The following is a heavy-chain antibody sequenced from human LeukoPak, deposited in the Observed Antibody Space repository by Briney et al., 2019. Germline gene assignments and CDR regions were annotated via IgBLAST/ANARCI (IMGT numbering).Heavy chain of an antibody. CDR1: GGSISSSSYY. J-gene: IGHJ4*02. D-gene: IGHD3-22*01. CDR3: AREQITMIVVVIRVFDY. CDR2: IYYSGST. V-gene: IGHV4-39*02. Sequence: SETLSLTCTVSGGSISSSSYYWGWIRQPPGKGLEWIGSIYYSGSTYYNPSLKSRVTISVDTSKNQFSLKLSSVTAADTAVYYCAREQITMIVVVIRVFDYWGQGTLVTVSS.